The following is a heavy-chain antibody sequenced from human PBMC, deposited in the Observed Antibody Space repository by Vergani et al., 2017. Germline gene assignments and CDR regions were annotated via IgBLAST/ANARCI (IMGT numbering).Heavy chain of an antibody. J-gene: IGHJ4*02. V-gene: IGHV4-59*01. Sequence: QVQLQESGPGLVKPSETLSLTCTVSGGSISSYHWSWIRQPPGKGLEWIGYIYYSGSTNYNPSLKSRVTISVDTSKNQFSLKLSSVTAADTAVYYCARDRGGYYFDYWGQGTLVTVSS. CDR1: GGSISSYH. D-gene: IGHD3-10*01. CDR2: IYYSGST. CDR3: ARDRGGYYFDY.